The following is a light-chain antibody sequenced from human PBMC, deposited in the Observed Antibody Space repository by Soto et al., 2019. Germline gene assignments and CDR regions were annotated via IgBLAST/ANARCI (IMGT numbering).Light chain of an antibody. CDR3: QQYNSYSWT. J-gene: IGKJ1*01. V-gene: IGKV1-5*01. CDR2: DAS. CDR1: QSISTR. Sequence: DIQMTQSPSTLSASVGDRVTITCRASQSISTRLAWYQQKPGTAPKVLIYDASSMESGGPSRFSGSGSGTEFTLTISSLQPEDFATYYCQQYNSYSWTFGQGTRVEIK.